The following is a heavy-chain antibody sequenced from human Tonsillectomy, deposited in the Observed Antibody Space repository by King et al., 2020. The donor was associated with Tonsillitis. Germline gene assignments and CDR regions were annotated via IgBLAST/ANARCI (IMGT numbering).Heavy chain of an antibody. V-gene: IGHV3-30*18. Sequence: VQLVESGGGVVQPGRSLRLSCAASGYTFSNYGMHWVRQAPGKGLEWVALIAYDASYENYADSVKGRFAISRDNSKNTVYLEMNSLRVEDTAVYYCAKGGIALSDWYFDLWGRGPLVTVSS. CDR3: AKGGIALSDWYFDL. D-gene: IGHD2-15*01. CDR1: GYTFSNYG. CDR2: IAYDASYE. J-gene: IGHJ2*01.